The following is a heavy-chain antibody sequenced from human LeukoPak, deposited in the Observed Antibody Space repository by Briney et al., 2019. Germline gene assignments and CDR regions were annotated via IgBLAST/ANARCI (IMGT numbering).Heavy chain of an antibody. CDR3: ARRSAAARRWFDP. CDR2: INHSGST. J-gene: IGHJ5*02. V-gene: IGHV4-34*01. Sequence: PSETLSLTCAVYGGSFSGYYWSWNRQPPGKGLEWIGEINHSGSTNYNPSLKSRVTISVDTSKNQFSLKLSSVTAADTAVYYCARRSAAARRWFDPWGQGTLVTVSS. D-gene: IGHD6-13*01. CDR1: GGSFSGYY.